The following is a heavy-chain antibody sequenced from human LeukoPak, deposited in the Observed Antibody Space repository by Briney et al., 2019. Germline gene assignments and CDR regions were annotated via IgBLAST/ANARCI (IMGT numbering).Heavy chain of an antibody. CDR2: IYSGGST. CDR3: ARRRVVTATHFDY. J-gene: IGHJ4*02. CDR1: GXSINSNSDY. V-gene: IGHV4-39*01. D-gene: IGHD2-21*02. Sequence: SETLSLTCTVSGXSINSNSDYWGWIRQPPGKGQEWIGGIYSGGSTYYNPSLKSRVTISVDTSKNQFSLKLSSVTAADTAVYYCARRRVVTATHFDYWGQGTLVTVSS.